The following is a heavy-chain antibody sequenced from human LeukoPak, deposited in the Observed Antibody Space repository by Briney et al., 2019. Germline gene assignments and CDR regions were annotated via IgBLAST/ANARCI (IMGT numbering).Heavy chain of an antibody. CDR2: IIPIFGTA. J-gene: IGHJ5*02. Sequence: ASVKVSCKASGGTFSSYAISWVRQAPGQGLEWMGRIIPIFGTANYAQKFQGRVTITTDESTSTAYMELSSLRSEDTAVYYCARGPLLQLIWFDPWGQGTLVTVSS. CDR3: ARGPLLQLIWFDP. CDR1: GGTFSSYA. D-gene: IGHD5-18*01. V-gene: IGHV1-69*05.